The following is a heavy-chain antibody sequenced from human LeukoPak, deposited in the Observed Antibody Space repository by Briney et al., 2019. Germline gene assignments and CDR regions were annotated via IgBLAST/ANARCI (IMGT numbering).Heavy chain of an antibody. D-gene: IGHD4-17*01. J-gene: IGHJ6*02. Sequence: GRSLRHSCAASGFTFSSYGMHWVRQAPGKGLEWVAVIWYDGSNKYHADSVKDRFTISRDNSKNTLYLQMNSLRAEDTAVYYCARVGLGYGEALFYYYYGMDVWGQGTTVTVSS. CDR3: ARVGLGYGEALFYYYYGMDV. V-gene: IGHV3-33*01. CDR2: IWYDGSNK. CDR1: GFTFSSYG.